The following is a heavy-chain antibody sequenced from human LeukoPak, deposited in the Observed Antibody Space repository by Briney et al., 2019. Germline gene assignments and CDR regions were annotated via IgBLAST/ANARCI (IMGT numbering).Heavy chain of an antibody. Sequence: GGSLRLSCAASGFTFSSYNMNWVRQAPGKGLEWVSSIGITGDSIFYEDSVKGRFTISRDNAKSSLYLQMNSLRVEDTAVYYCAREIAEGFDYWGQGTLVTVSS. CDR1: GFTFSSYN. CDR3: AREIAEGFDY. J-gene: IGHJ4*02. V-gene: IGHV3-21*01. CDR2: IGITGDSI.